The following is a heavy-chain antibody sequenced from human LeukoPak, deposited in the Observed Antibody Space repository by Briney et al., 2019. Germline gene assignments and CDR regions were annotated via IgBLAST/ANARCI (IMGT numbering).Heavy chain of an antibody. CDR2: INHSGST. CDR3: ARGLRQDY. Sequence: SETLSLTCAVYGGSFSGYYWSWIRHPPGKGLEWIGEINHSGSTNYNPSLKSRVTISVDTSKNQFSLKLSSVTAADTAVYYCARGLRQDYWGQGTLVTVSS. V-gene: IGHV4-34*01. CDR1: GGSFSGYY. D-gene: IGHD3-16*01. J-gene: IGHJ4*02.